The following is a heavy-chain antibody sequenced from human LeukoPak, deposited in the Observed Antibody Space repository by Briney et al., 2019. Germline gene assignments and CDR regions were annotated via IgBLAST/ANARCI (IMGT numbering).Heavy chain of an antibody. CDR1: GFTFSSYS. Sequence: GGSLRLSCAASGFTFSSYSMNWVRQAPGKGLEWVANIREDGSEIYYLDSVKGRFTIFRDNAKNSLYLQMNGLRAEDTAVYYCARHWAHLDYWGQGTLVTVSS. D-gene: IGHD7-27*01. J-gene: IGHJ4*02. CDR3: ARHWAHLDY. CDR2: IREDGSEI. V-gene: IGHV3-7*01.